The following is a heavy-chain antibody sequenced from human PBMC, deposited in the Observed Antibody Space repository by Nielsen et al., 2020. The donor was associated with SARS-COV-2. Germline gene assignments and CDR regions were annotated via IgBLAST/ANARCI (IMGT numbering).Heavy chain of an antibody. CDR3: VRGLQVPNGLAHR. D-gene: IGHD3-16*01. Sequence: GESLKISCAASGFTVSSNYMTWVRQAPGKGLEWVSVIYSGGSTYHADSVKGRFTISRDNAKNTLYLQMNSLRAEDTAVYYCVRGLQVPNGLAHRWGQGTLVTVSS. CDR2: IYSGGST. J-gene: IGHJ4*02. V-gene: IGHV3-53*01. CDR1: GFTVSSNY.